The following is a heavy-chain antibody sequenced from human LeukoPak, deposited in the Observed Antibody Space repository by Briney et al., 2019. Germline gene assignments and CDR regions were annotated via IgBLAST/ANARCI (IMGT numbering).Heavy chain of an antibody. V-gene: IGHV1-18*01. J-gene: IGHJ4*02. Sequence: ASVRVSCKASGYTFSIYGFSWVRQAPGQGLEWMGWISAYNGNTNDAQKFQGRVTMTTDTSTSTAHMELRSLRSDDTAVYNCARQGYSGQSQAAADYSGQGSSVTVSS. CDR2: ISAYNGNT. D-gene: IGHD4-23*01. CDR3: ARQGYSGQSQAAADY. CDR1: GYTFSIYG.